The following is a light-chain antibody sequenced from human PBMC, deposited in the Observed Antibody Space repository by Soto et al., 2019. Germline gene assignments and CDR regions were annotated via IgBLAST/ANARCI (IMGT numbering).Light chain of an antibody. Sequence: QSALTQPRSVSASPGQSVVISCTGTSSDVGGYDYVSWYQQHAGKAPKLMIYDVHKRPSGVPDGFSAYKSGNTASLTISGLQADDEADYYCCSFAGDPYVFGTGTKLTVL. CDR1: SSDVGGYDY. CDR3: CSFAGDPYV. CDR2: DVH. V-gene: IGLV2-11*01. J-gene: IGLJ1*01.